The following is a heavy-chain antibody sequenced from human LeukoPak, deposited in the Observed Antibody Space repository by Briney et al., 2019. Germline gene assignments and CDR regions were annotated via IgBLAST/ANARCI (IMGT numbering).Heavy chain of an antibody. J-gene: IGHJ4*02. CDR1: GFTFKRYG. CDR3: ARGGTGYCSSTSCYELGR. V-gene: IGHV1-18*01. Sequence: ASVKVSCKASGFTFKRYGITWVRQAPGQGLEWMGWISAYNGNTNYEQNLQGRVTMTTDPSTSTAYMELRSLRSDDTAIYYCARGGTGYCSSTSCYELGRWGQGTLVTVSS. D-gene: IGHD2-2*03. CDR2: ISAYNGNT.